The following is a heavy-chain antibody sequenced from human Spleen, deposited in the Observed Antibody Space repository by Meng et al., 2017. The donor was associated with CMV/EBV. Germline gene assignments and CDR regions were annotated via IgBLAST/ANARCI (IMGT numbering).Heavy chain of an antibody. D-gene: IGHD6-19*01. CDR2: IIPIFGTA. CDR3: ARVVSSGWRTGFDY. CDR1: GGTFSSYA. Sequence: SVKVSCKASGGTFSSYAISWVRQAPGQGLEWMGGIIPIFGTANYAQKFQGRVTITTDESTSTAYMELSSLRSDDTAVYYCARVVSSGWRTGFDYWGQGTLVTVSS. V-gene: IGHV1-69*05. J-gene: IGHJ4*02.